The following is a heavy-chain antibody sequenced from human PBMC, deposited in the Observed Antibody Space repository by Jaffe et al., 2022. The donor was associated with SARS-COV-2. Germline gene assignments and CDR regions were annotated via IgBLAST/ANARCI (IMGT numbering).Heavy chain of an antibody. CDR2: IKSKTDGGTT. CDR1: GFTFSNAW. V-gene: IGHV3-15*01. J-gene: IGHJ4*02. Sequence: EVQLVESGGGLVKPGGSLRLSCAASGFTFSNAWMSWVRQAPGKGLEWVGRIKSKTDGGTTDYAAPVKGRFTISRDDSKNTLYLQMNSLKTEDTAVYYCTTEGLPLDIVATTAFDYWGQGTLVTVSS. D-gene: IGHD5-12*01. CDR3: TTEGLPLDIVATTAFDY.